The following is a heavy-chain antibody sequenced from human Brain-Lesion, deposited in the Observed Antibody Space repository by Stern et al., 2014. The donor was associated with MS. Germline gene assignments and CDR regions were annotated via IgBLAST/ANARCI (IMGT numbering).Heavy chain of an antibody. CDR1: GYSFTSNC. J-gene: IGHJ4*02. V-gene: IGHV5-51*01. D-gene: IGHD6-6*01. CDR2: IWPGDSDT. Sequence: EVQLEESGAEVKKPGESLKISCKASGYSFTSNCIGWVRQMPGKGLEWMGIIWPGDSDTRDSASFQGQVTISADKSISTAYLQWSSLQASDTAMYYCARRGDSSSSGFDYWGQGTLVIVSS. CDR3: ARRGDSSSSGFDY.